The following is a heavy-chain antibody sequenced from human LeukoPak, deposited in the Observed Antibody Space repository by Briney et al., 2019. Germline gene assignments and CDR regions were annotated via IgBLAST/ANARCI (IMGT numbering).Heavy chain of an antibody. D-gene: IGHD3-22*01. CDR2: INPNSGGT. V-gene: IGHV1-2*02. CDR3: ARDFADSSGYLGLNWFDP. J-gene: IGHJ5*02. CDR1: GYTFTGYY. Sequence: GASVKVSCKASGYTFTGYYMHWVRQAPGQGLEWMGWINPNSGGTNYAQEFQGRVTMTRDTSISTAYMELSRLRSDDTAVYYCARDFADSSGYLGLNWFDPWGQGTLVTVSS.